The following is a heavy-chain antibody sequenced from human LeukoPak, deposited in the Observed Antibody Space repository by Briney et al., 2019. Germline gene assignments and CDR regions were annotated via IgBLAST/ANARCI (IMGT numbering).Heavy chain of an antibody. J-gene: IGHJ4*02. Sequence: ASVKVSCKASGYTFTSYYIHWVRQAPGQGLEWMGIINPSGGSTRYAQKFQGRVTMTRDTSTSTVYMELSSLRSEDTAAYYCARDIGGSSGYSLFDYWGQGILVTVSS. D-gene: IGHD3-22*01. CDR2: INPSGGST. CDR3: ARDIGGSSGYSLFDY. V-gene: IGHV1-46*01. CDR1: GYTFTSYY.